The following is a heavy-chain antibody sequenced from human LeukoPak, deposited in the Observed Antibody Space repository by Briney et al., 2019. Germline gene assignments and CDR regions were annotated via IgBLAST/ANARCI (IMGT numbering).Heavy chain of an antibody. D-gene: IGHD2-21*01. CDR3: ARNSVAMHDY. CDR2: IYYSGST. Sequence: NPSETLSLTCTVSGGSISSYYWSWIRHPPGKGLEWIGYIYYSGSTNYNPSLKSRVTISVDTSKNQFSLKLSSVTAADTAVYYCARNSVAMHDYWGQGTLVTVSS. J-gene: IGHJ4*02. CDR1: GGSISSYY. V-gene: IGHV4-59*08.